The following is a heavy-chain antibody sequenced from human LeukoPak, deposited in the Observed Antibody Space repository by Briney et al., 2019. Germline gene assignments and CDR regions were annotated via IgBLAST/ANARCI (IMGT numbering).Heavy chain of an antibody. J-gene: IGHJ4*02. CDR1: GFTLSSYA. CDR2: ISYDGSNK. D-gene: IGHD5-18*01. CDR3: ARVGRGYSFNVYYFDY. V-gene: IGHV3-30*04. Sequence: PGGSLRLSCAASGFTLSSYAMHWVRQAPGKGLEWVAVISYDGSNKYYADSVKGRFTISRDNSKNTLYLQMNSLRAEDTAVYYCARVGRGYSFNVYYFDYWGQGTLVTVSS.